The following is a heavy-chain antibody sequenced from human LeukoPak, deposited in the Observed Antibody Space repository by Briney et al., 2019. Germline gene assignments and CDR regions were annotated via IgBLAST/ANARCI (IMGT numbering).Heavy chain of an antibody. V-gene: IGHV4-34*01. CDR3: ARGVLYYYDSSGYYYRAYYYYYMDV. CDR2: INHSGNT. J-gene: IGHJ6*03. Sequence: SETLSLTCAVYGGSFSGYYWSWIRQPPGKGLEWIGGINHSGNTNYNPSLKSRVTISVDTSKNQFSLKLSSVTAADTAVYYCARGVLYYYDSSGYYYRAYYYYYMDVWGKGTTVTVSS. D-gene: IGHD3-22*01. CDR1: GGSFSGYY.